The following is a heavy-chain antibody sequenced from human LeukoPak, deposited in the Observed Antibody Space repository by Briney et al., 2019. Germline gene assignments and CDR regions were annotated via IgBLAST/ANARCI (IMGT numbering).Heavy chain of an antibody. V-gene: IGHV3-30*18. J-gene: IGHJ6*02. D-gene: IGHD2-2*02. Sequence: SGGSLRLSCAASGFTFSSYGMRWVRQAPGKGLEWVAVISYDGSNKYYADFVKGRFTISRDNSKNTVYLQMNSRRAEDTAVYYCAKDRRYGSSTSCYTRNYSYYYGMDVWGQGPTVTVSS. CDR3: AKDRRYGSSTSCYTRNYSYYYGMDV. CDR2: ISYDGSNK. CDR1: GFTFSSYG.